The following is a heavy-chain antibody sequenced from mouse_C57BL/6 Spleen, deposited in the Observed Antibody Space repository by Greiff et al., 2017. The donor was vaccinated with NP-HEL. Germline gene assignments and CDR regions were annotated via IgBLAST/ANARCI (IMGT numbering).Heavy chain of an antibody. CDR2: ISDGGSYT. J-gene: IGHJ2*01. D-gene: IGHD1-1*01. CDR3: ARDTTTVPIFDY. CDR1: GFTFSSYA. Sequence: EVQVVESGGGLVKPGGSLKLSCAASGFTFSSYAMSWVRQTPEKRLEWVATISDGGSYTYYPDNVKGRFTISRDNAKNNLYLQMSHLKSEDTAMYYCARDTTTVPIFDYWGQGTTLTVSS. V-gene: IGHV5-4*01.